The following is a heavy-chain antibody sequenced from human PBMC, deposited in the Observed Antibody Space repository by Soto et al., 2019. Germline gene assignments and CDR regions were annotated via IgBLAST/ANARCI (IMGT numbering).Heavy chain of an antibody. CDR2: MNPGSGDT. V-gene: IGHV1-8*01. CDR1: GYSFTNND. CDR3: ARMETFGSLNWFDP. Sequence: ASVTVSCKASGYSFTNNDVSWVRQATGQGLEWMGWMNPGSGDTGYAQKFQGRVTMTRDISIATAYTELSSLRSDDTAIYYCARMETFGSLNWFDPWGQGTLVTVSS. J-gene: IGHJ5*02. D-gene: IGHD3-16*01.